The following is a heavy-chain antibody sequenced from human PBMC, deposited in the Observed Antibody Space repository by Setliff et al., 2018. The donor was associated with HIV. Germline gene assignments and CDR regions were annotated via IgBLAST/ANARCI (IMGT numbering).Heavy chain of an antibody. CDR3: SRLRAAGTVHYFDP. CDR2: IYYGGTT. D-gene: IGHD6-13*01. CDR1: GGSIRSIDYF. Sequence: SETLSLTCTVSGGSIRSIDYFWGWIRQPPGKGLEWLGNIGNIYYGGTTYYNPSLKGRITISVFTSSQQLSLTLTSVTPAATAVYYCSRLRAAGTVHYFDPWGQGTQVTVSS. J-gene: IGHJ5*02. V-gene: IGHV4-39*01.